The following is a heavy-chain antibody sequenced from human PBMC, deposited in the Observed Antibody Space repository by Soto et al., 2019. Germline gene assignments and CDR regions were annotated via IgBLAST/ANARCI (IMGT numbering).Heavy chain of an antibody. D-gene: IGHD3-10*01. CDR1: GGSISSSSYY. J-gene: IGHJ6*02. CDR2: IYYSGST. V-gene: IGHV4-39*01. CDR3: ARLGAHPSEVWFGEFRGYGMAG. Sequence: LSLTCTVSGGSISSSSYYWGWIRQPPGKGLEWIGSIYYSGSTYYNPSLKSRVTISVDTSKNQFSLKLSSVTAADTAVYYCARLGAHPSEVWFGEFRGYGMAGWGQGTTVTVYS.